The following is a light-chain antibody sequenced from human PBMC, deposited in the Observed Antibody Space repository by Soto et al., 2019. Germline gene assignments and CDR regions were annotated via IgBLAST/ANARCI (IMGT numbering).Light chain of an antibody. CDR2: GNS. V-gene: IGLV1-40*01. Sequence: QSVLTQPPSVSGAPGQRVTISCTGSSSNIGAGYDVHWYQQLPGTAPKLLIYGNSNRPSGVPDRFSGCKSGTSASLAITGRQAEDEADYYCQSYDSSLSGPVVFGGGTKVTVL. J-gene: IGLJ2*01. CDR1: SSNIGAGYD. CDR3: QSYDSSLSGPVV.